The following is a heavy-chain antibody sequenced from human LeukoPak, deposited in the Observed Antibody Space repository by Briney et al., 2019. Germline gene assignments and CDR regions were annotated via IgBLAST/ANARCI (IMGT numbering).Heavy chain of an antibody. CDR3: ARLDSSATKEWYFYL. V-gene: IGHV1-46*01. CDR1: GYTFTSYY. CDR2: INPSGGNT. J-gene: IGHJ2*01. Sequence: ASVKVSCKASGYTFTSYYMRWVRQAPGQGLEWMGIINPSGGNTRYAQKFQGRVTMTGDTSTSTVYMEVSSLRSEDTAVYYCARLDSSATKEWYFYLWGGRSQLTVSS. D-gene: IGHD3-22*01.